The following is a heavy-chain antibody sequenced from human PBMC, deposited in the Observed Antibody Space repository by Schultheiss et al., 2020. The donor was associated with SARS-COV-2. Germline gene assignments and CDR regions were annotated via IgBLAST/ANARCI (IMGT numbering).Heavy chain of an antibody. CDR2: SWYDGSNK. J-gene: IGHJ6*02. Sequence: GGSLRLSCAASGFTFRYYGMHWVRQAPGKGLEWVAVSWYDGSNKYHADSVKGRFTIYRDNSINTLYLQMNRLRAEDTAVYYCARDRAIEYGMDVWGQGTTVTVSS. CDR1: GFTFRYYG. CDR3: ARDRAIEYGMDV. V-gene: IGHV3-33*08. D-gene: IGHD2-2*02.